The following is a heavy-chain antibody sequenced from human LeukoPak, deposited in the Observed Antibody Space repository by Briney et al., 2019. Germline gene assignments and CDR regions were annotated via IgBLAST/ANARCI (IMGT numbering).Heavy chain of an antibody. V-gene: IGHV4-4*02. D-gene: IGHD4-17*01. Sequence: PSETLSLTCAVSGDSISSTNWWNWVRQPPGKGLEWIGEIDHRGNTNYNPSLKSRVTISVDRSKNQFSLKLTSVTAADTAVYYCAGGYGPGYWGQGTLVTVSA. CDR2: IDHRGNT. CDR1: GDSISSTNW. CDR3: AGGYGPGY. J-gene: IGHJ4*02.